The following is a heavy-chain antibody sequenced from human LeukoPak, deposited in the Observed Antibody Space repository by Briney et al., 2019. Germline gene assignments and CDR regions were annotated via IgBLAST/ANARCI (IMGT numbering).Heavy chain of an antibody. CDR3: VKSPGDYPYGMDV. CDR2: VSSNGGST. J-gene: IGHJ6*04. Sequence: PGGSLRLSCSAPGFTFGSYAMHWVRQALGKGLDYVSAVSSNGGSTYYADSVKGRFTISRDNSKSTLYLQMSSLRAEDTAVYYCVKSPGDYPYGMDVWGKGTTVTVSS. CDR1: GFTFGSYA. D-gene: IGHD4-17*01. V-gene: IGHV3-64D*06.